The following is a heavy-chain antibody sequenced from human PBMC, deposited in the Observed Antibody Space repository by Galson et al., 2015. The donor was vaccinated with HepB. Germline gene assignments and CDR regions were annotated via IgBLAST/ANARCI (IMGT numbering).Heavy chain of an antibody. J-gene: IGHJ4*02. D-gene: IGHD3-10*01. CDR2: ISGSGGST. V-gene: IGHV3-23*01. CDR3: SLLWFDAAEDFDY. CDR1: GSTFSSYA. Sequence: SLRLSCAASGSTFSSYAMSWVRQAPGKGLEWVSAISGSGGSTYYADSVKGRFTISRDNSKNTLYLQMNSLRAEDTAVYYCSLLWFDAAEDFDYWGQGTLVTVSS.